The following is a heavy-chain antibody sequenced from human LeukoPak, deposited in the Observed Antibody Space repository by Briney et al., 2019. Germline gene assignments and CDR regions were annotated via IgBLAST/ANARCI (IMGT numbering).Heavy chain of an antibody. CDR2: ISWNSGSM. V-gene: IGHV3-9*01. CDR3: AKSWSTYCSGGSCYRPFDY. D-gene: IGHD2-15*01. J-gene: IGHJ4*02. Sequence: GGSLRLSCAASGFTFVDYAMHWVRQAPGKGLEWVSGISWNSGSMDYADSVKGRFTISRDNSKNTLYLQMNSLRAEDTAVYYCAKSWSTYCSGGSCYRPFDYWGQGTLVTVSS. CDR1: GFTFVDYA.